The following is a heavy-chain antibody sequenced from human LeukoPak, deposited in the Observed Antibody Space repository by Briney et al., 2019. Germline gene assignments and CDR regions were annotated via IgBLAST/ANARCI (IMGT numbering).Heavy chain of an antibody. D-gene: IGHD2-2*01. V-gene: IGHV4-34*01. CDR2: INHSGST. CDR1: GGSISSSY. Sequence: SETLSLTCTVSGGSISSSYWSWIRQPPGKGLEWIGEINHSGSTNYNPSLKSRVTISVDTSKNQFSLKLSSVTAADTAVYYCARATSCPSTYYYYYMDVWGKGTTVTVSS. CDR3: ARATSCPSTYYYYYMDV. J-gene: IGHJ6*03.